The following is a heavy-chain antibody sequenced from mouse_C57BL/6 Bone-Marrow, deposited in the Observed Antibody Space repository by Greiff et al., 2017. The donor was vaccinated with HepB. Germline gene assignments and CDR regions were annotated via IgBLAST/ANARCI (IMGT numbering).Heavy chain of an antibody. Sequence: VKLVESGAELVRPGASVTLSCKASGYTFTDYEMHWVKQTPVHGLEWIGAIDPETGGTAYNQKFKGKAILTADKSSSTAYMELRSLTSEDSAVYYCTSPYGYDVDYAMDYWGQGTSVTVSS. CDR3: TSPYGYDVDYAMDY. D-gene: IGHD2-2*01. CDR1: GYTFTDYE. J-gene: IGHJ4*01. CDR2: IDPETGGT. V-gene: IGHV1-15*01.